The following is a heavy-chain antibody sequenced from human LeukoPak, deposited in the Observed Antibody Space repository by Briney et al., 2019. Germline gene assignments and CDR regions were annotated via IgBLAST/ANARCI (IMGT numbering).Heavy chain of an antibody. CDR1: GFTFSSYW. V-gene: IGHV3-7*01. J-gene: IGHJ4*02. CDR3: ARKGGYPNYFDY. Sequence: GCSLRLSCAASGFTFSSYWMSWVRQAPGKGLELVANIKQDGSEKYYVDSVKGRFTISRDNAKNSLYLQMNSLRAEDTAVYYCARKGGYPNYFDYWGQGTLVTVSS. CDR2: IKQDGSEK. D-gene: IGHD5-18*01.